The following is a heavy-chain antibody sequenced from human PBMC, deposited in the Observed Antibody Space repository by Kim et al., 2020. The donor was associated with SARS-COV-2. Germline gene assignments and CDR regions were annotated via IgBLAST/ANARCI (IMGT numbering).Heavy chain of an antibody. Sequence: ASVKVSCKASGYTFTGYYMHWVRQAPGQGLEWMGWINPNSGGTNYAQKFQGRVTMTRDTSISTAYMELSRLRSDDTAVYYCARVPPVDYDFWSGIIDYWGQGTLVTVSS. D-gene: IGHD3-3*01. CDR1: GYTFTGYY. CDR3: ARVPPVDYDFWSGIIDY. CDR2: INPNSGGT. V-gene: IGHV1-2*02. J-gene: IGHJ4*02.